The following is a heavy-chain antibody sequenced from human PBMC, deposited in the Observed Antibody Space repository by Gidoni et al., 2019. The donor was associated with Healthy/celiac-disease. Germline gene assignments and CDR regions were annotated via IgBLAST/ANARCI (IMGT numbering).Heavy chain of an antibody. CDR1: GVTFSDAW. V-gene: IGHV3-15*01. CDR2: IKSKTDGGTT. Sequence: EVQLVESGGGLVKPGGSLRLSGAASGVTFSDAWMSGVRQAPGKGLEWVVRIKSKTDGGTTDYAAPVKGKFTISRDDSKNTLYLQMNSLKTEDTAVYYCTTSDYDFWSGYYGPPYFDYWGQGTLVTVSS. D-gene: IGHD3-3*01. J-gene: IGHJ4*02. CDR3: TTSDYDFWSGYYGPPYFDY.